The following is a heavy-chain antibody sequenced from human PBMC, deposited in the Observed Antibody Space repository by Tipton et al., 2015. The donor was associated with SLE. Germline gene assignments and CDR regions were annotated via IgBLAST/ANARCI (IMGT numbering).Heavy chain of an antibody. Sequence: TLSLTCSVSGGSVRSGAYYWGWIRQSPGKGLEWIASTYYGGSIYSNPSLKSRLTISLDTSKNQFSLNLNSVTAADTAVYYCARDGSANSFDWWGQGTLVTVSS. CDR2: TYYGGSI. CDR1: GGSVRSGAYY. J-gene: IGHJ4*02. V-gene: IGHV4-39*07. CDR3: ARDGSANSFDW. D-gene: IGHD6-19*01.